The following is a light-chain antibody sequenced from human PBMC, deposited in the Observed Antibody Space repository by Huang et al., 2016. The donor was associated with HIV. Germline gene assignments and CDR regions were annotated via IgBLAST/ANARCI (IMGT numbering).Light chain of an antibody. CDR1: QSVSSSY. V-gene: IGKV3-20*01. CDR3: QQYGSSPWT. CDR2: GAS. Sequence: EIVLTQSPGTLSLSPGERATLSCRASQSVSSSYLAWYRQKPGQAPRLLIYGASSRATGIPDRFSGRGSGTDFTLTISRLEPEDIAVYYCQQYGSSPWTFGQGTKVEIK. J-gene: IGKJ1*01.